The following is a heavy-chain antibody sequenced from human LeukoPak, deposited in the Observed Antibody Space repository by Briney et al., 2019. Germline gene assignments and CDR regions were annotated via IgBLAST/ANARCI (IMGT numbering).Heavy chain of an antibody. V-gene: IGHV3-30*03. CDR1: GFTFSNYA. CDR3: ARDRIRGAPDYFDY. Sequence: PERSLRLSCAASGFTFSNYAMHWVRQAPGKGLDWVAVVAYDGSIAYYADSVRGRFTISRDDSKNTLYLQMNSLRTEDTAVYYCARDRIRGAPDYFDYWGQGTLVTVSS. J-gene: IGHJ4*02. CDR2: VAYDGSIA. D-gene: IGHD3-10*01.